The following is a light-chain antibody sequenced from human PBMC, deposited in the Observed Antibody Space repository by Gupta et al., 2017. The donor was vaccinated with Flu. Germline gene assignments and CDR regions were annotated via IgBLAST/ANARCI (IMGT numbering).Light chain of an antibody. V-gene: IGLV2-14*01. Sequence: QTALTQPASVSGSPGQSITNSCTGSTSDIGNYNYVSWYQQHPGKGPKLIIYEVANRPSGVSSRFSGSKSGNTASLTISGLQAEDEADYFCSSYTDTSALGLFGGGTKLTVL. CDR3: SSYTDTSALGL. CDR1: TSDIGNYNY. CDR2: EVA. J-gene: IGLJ2*01.